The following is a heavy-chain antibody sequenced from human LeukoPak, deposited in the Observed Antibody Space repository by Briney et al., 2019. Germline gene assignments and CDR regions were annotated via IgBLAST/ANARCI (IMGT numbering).Heavy chain of an antibody. Sequence: PGGSLRLSCAASGFTFSSYWMSWVRQAPGKGLEWVANIKQDGSEKYYVDSVKGRFTISRDYAKNSLYLQMNSLRAEDTAVYYCARVGPDYYDSSGYYYPFDYWGQGTLVTVSS. V-gene: IGHV3-7*01. J-gene: IGHJ4*02. CDR1: GFTFSSYW. D-gene: IGHD3-22*01. CDR2: IKQDGSEK. CDR3: ARVGPDYYDSSGYYYPFDY.